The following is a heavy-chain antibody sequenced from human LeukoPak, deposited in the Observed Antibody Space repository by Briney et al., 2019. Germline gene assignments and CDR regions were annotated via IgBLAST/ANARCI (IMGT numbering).Heavy chain of an antibody. D-gene: IGHD4-17*01. CDR2: IYNSGST. CDR1: GGSISTYY. Sequence: SETLSLTCTVSGGSISTYYWSWIRQPPGKGLEWIGYIYNSGSTNYNPSLKSRVTISVDTSKNQFSLRLSSVTAADTAVYYCAREDPQTTVPEGLDVWGQGTTVTVSS. J-gene: IGHJ6*02. V-gene: IGHV4-59*01. CDR3: AREDPQTTVPEGLDV.